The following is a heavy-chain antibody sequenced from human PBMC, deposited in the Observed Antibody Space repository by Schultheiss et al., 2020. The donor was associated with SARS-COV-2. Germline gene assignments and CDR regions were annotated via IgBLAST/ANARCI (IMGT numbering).Heavy chain of an antibody. Sequence: ASVKVSCKASGYTFTGYYMHWVRQAPGQGLEWMGWINPNSGGTNYAQKFQGRVTITADKSTSTAYMELSSLRSEDTAVYYCARRFPYCGGDCYSVGDYYYGMDVWGQGTTVTVSS. CDR2: INPNSGGT. CDR3: ARRFPYCGGDCYSVGDYYYGMDV. J-gene: IGHJ6*02. D-gene: IGHD2-21*02. CDR1: GYTFTGYY. V-gene: IGHV1-2*02.